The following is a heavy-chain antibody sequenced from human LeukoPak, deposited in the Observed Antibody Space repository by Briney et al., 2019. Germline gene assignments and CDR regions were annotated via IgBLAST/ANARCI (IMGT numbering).Heavy chain of an antibody. CDR3: ARDTSAVSLFSDFDY. D-gene: IGHD1-26*01. CDR1: GLTFSSYW. CDR2: IKQDGSEK. Sequence: GGSLRLSCAASGLTFSSYWMSWVRQAPGKGLEWVANIKQDGSEKYYVDSVKGRFTISRDNAKNSLYLQMNSLRAEDTAVYYCARDTSAVSLFSDFDYWGQGTLVTVSS. J-gene: IGHJ4*02. V-gene: IGHV3-7*01.